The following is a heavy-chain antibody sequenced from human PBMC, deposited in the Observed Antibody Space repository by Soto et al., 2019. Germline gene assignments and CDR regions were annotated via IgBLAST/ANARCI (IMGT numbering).Heavy chain of an antibody. CDR2: INPNSGGT. CDR3: AREKYYYDSSGYSRDAFDI. D-gene: IGHD3-22*01. CDR1: GYTFTGYY. V-gene: IGHV1-2*04. Sequence: GASVKVSCKASGYTFTGYYMHWVRQAPGQGLEWMGWINPNSGGTNYAQKFQGWVTMTRDTSISTAYMELSRLRSDDTAVYYCAREKYYYDSSGYSRDAFDIWGQGKMVTVSS. J-gene: IGHJ3*02.